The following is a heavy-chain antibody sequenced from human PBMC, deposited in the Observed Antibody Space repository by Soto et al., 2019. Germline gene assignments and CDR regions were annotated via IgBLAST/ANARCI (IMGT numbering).Heavy chain of an antibody. V-gene: IGHV1-69*02. Sequence: QGQLVQSGAEVKKPGSSVRVSCKASGGSFDAYAINWVRQAPGQGLEWMGRIIPVVDVTNYGRRFQGRLTITADKSTTTAYMELNSLTSEDTAIYYCARSGTLDYWGKGTLVTVSS. CDR2: IIPVVDVT. J-gene: IGHJ4*02. CDR3: ARSGTLDY. D-gene: IGHD1-1*01. CDR1: GGSFDAYA.